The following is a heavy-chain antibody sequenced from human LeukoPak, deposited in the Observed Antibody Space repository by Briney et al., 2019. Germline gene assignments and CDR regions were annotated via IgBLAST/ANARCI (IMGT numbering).Heavy chain of an antibody. D-gene: IGHD3-10*01. CDR2: IYYSGST. Sequence: SETLSLTCTISGGSISRSTYYWGWIRQPPGKGLEWIGSIYYSGSTYYNPSLKSRVPISVDTSKNQFSLKLSSVTAADTAVYYCAKSRWSWFGEVDYWGQGTLVTVSS. V-gene: IGHV4-39*01. CDR1: GGSISRSTYY. J-gene: IGHJ4*02. CDR3: AKSRWSWFGEVDY.